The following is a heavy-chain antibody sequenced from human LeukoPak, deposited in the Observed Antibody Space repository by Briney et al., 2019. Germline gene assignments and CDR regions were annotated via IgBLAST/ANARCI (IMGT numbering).Heavy chain of an antibody. CDR3: ARERGHRAMVIDY. J-gene: IGHJ4*02. D-gene: IGHD5-18*01. V-gene: IGHV3-7*01. CDR2: IRQDGSEK. Sequence: GGSLRLSCAASGFTFSSDWRSWVRQAPGKGVEWVSNIRQDGSEKYYVDSVKGRFTISRDNDKNSLYLPMNSLRAEDTAVYYCARERGHRAMVIDYWGQGTLVTVSS. CDR1: GFTFSSDW.